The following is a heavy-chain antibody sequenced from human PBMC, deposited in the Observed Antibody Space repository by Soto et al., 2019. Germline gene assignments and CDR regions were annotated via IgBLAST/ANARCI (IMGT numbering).Heavy chain of an antibody. V-gene: IGHV1-8*02. CDR1: GYTFTSYG. J-gene: IGHJ4*02. D-gene: IGHD5-12*01. CDR2: MNANSGNT. CDR3: ARGDSGYDSN. Sequence: ASVKVSCKASGYTFTSYGISWVRQAPGQGLEWMGWMNANSGNTGYAQKLQGRVTMTRNTSISTAYMELSSLRSEGTAVYYCARGDSGYDSNWGQGTLVTVSS.